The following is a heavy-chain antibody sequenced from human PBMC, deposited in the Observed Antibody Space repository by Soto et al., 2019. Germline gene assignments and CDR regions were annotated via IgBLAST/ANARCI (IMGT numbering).Heavy chain of an antibody. Sequence: QVQLVQSGAEVKQPGASVKVSCKASGYTFASYAISWMRQAPGQGLEWMGWISAYNGNTNYAQKLQGRVTMTTDTSTTTAYMERRSQRSDDTAYYCRARDPPPHDSWGQGTLVTASS. CDR2: ISAYNGNT. CDR3: ARDPPPHDS. V-gene: IGHV1-18*01. J-gene: IGHJ5*01. CDR1: GYTFASYA.